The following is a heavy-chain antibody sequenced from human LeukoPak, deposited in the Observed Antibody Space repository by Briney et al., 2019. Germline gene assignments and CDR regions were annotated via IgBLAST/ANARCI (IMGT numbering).Heavy chain of an antibody. J-gene: IGHJ3*02. D-gene: IGHD3-10*01. CDR3: ARDRAVWDDAFDI. CDR1: GGSISIYY. CDR2: IYYSGST. Sequence: SETLSLTSAVAGGSISIYYCSWIRQPPGNGLEWIGYIYYSGSTNYNPSLMSRVTISVDTPKNQFSLKLSSVTAADTAVYYCARDRAVWDDAFDIWGQGTMVTVSS. V-gene: IGHV4-59*01.